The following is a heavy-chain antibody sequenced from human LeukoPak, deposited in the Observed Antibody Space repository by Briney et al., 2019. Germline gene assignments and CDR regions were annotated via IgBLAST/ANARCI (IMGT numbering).Heavy chain of an antibody. CDR1: GFTFGSYA. CDR3: VKLSSGSGSSFGFDS. Sequence: GGSLRLSCAASGFTFGSYAMSWVRQTPGKSLEWVSIISNGGVTTYYADSVRGRFTISRDNSKDLLYLQMDSLRAEDTAVYHCVKLSSGSGSSFGFDSWGLGTLVTVSS. V-gene: IGHV3-23*01. J-gene: IGHJ4*02. CDR2: ISNGGVTT. D-gene: IGHD6-13*01.